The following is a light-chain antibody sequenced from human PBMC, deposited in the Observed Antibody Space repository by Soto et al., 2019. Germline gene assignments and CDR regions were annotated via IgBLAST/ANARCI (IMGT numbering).Light chain of an antibody. Sequence: QSVLTQPASVSGSPGQSITISCTGTSSDVGSYNLVSWYQQHPGKAPKLMIYEGNKRPSGVSNRFSGSESANTASLTISGLQAEDEADYYCCSYAGSNTSWMFGGGTQLTVL. CDR1: SSDVGSYNL. CDR3: CSYAGSNTSWM. J-gene: IGLJ3*02. CDR2: EGN. V-gene: IGLV2-23*01.